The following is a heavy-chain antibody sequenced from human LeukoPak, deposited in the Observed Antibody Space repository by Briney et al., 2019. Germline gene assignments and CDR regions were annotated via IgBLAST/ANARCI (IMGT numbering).Heavy chain of an antibody. Sequence: PSETLSLTCTVSGGSISSSSYYWGWIRQPPGKGLEWIGSIYYSGSTYHNPSLKSRVTISVDTSKNQFSLKLSSVTAADTAVYYCAVLAVAGFFDYWGQGTLVTVSS. V-gene: IGHV4-39*07. CDR2: IYYSGST. J-gene: IGHJ4*02. D-gene: IGHD6-19*01. CDR1: GGSISSSSYY. CDR3: AVLAVAGFFDY.